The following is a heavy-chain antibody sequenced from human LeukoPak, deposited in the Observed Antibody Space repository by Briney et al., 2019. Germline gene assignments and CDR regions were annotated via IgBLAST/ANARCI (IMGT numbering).Heavy chain of an antibody. J-gene: IGHJ4*02. Sequence: ASVKVSCKASGYTFTGYYMHWVRQAPGQGLEWMGWINPNSGGTNYAQKFQGRVTMTRDTSISTAYMELSRLRSDDTAVYYCASPDAKRYGATFDYWGQGTLVTVSS. CDR1: GYTFTGYY. V-gene: IGHV1-2*02. D-gene: IGHD4/OR15-4a*01. CDR2: INPNSGGT. CDR3: ASPDAKRYGATFDY.